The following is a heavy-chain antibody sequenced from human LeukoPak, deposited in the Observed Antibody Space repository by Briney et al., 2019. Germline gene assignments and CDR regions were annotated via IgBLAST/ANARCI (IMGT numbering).Heavy chain of an antibody. J-gene: IGHJ4*02. V-gene: IGHV3-53*01. CDR3: ARGPAGYN. CDR2: IYSGGST. CDR1: EFTFNDYA. D-gene: IGHD1-1*01. Sequence: GGSLRLSCAASEFTFNDYAMSWVRQAPGKGLEWVSVIYSGGSTDYADSVKGRFTISRDILKNTLYLQMNSLRAEDTAVYYCARGPAGYNWGQGTLVTVSS.